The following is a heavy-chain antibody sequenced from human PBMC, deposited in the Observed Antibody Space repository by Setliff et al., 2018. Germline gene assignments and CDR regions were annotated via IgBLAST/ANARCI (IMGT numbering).Heavy chain of an antibody. J-gene: IGHJ4*02. CDR2: SRYAENYQ. CDR1: GFTFSTHA. Sequence: PGGSLRLSCGASGFTFSTHAMHWVRQAPGKGLEWVAVSRYAENYQYYADSVKGRFTISRDNSENTLYLQMNSLRPDDTAVYHCARSDGGSSGLDYWGQGTLVTVSS. V-gene: IGHV3-30-3*01. CDR3: ARSDGGSSGLDY. D-gene: IGHD2-15*01.